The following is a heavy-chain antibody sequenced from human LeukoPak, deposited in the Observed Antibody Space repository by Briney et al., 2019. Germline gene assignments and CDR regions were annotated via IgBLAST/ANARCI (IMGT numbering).Heavy chain of an antibody. D-gene: IGHD1-26*01. CDR1: GGTFSSYA. CDR2: IIPIFGTA. Sequence: SVKVSCKASGGTFSSYAISWVRQAPGRGLEWMGGIIPIFGTANYAQKFQGRVPITADESTSTAYMELSSLRSEDTAVYYCARDLAFPGSYGSAEFYFDFWGQGALVTVSS. V-gene: IGHV1-69*13. J-gene: IGHJ4*02. CDR3: ARDLAFPGSYGSAEFYFDF.